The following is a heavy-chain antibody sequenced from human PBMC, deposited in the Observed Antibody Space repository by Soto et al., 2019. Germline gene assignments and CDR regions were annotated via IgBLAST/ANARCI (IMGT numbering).Heavy chain of an antibody. J-gene: IGHJ4*02. CDR1: GGSISSSTYS. CDR3: ARLFPRVVPAAIYFDY. D-gene: IGHD2-2*01. V-gene: IGHV4-39*01. CDR2: IYYSGST. Sequence: SDTLSLTCTVSGGSISSSTYSWGWIRQPPGKGPEWIGSIYYSGSTYYNPSLKSRVTISVDTSKNQFSLKLSSVTAADTAVYYCARLFPRVVPAAIYFDYWGQGTLVTVSS.